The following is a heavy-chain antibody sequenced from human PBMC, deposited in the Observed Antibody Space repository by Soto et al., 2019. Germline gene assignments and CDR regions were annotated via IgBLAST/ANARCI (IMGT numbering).Heavy chain of an antibody. V-gene: IGHV3-30-3*01. D-gene: IGHD1-1*01. CDR3: ARDWRAGGRWFDP. CDR2: ISYDGSNK. Sequence: PAWSLRLSCAACGFSLYIYAMHWVLQAPGKGLEWVAVISYDGSNKYYADSVKGRFTISRDNSKNTLYLQMNSLRAEDTAVYYCARDWRAGGRWFDPWGQGTLVTVSS. CDR1: GFSLYIYA. J-gene: IGHJ5*02.